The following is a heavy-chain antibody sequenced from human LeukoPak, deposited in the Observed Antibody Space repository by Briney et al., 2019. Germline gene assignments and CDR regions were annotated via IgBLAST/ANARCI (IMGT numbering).Heavy chain of an antibody. V-gene: IGHV3-23*01. D-gene: IGHD4-17*01. J-gene: IGHJ4*02. CDR2: ISGSGGST. CDR3: AKEKGSYGDPFDY. Sequence: GGSLRLSCAASGFTFSSYAMSWGRQAPGKGLEWGSAISGSGGSTYYADSVKGRFTISRDNSKNTLYLQMNSLRAEDTAVYYCAKEKGSYGDPFDYWGQGTLVTVSS. CDR1: GFTFSSYA.